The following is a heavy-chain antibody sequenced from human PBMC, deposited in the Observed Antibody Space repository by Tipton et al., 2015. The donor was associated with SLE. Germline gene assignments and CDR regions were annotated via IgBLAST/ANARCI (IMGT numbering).Heavy chain of an antibody. CDR3: ARLYDGPYCFDF. CDR2: IYHYGRT. J-gene: IGHJ4*02. V-gene: IGHV4-38-2*01. CDR1: GYSISRGYY. D-gene: IGHD3-16*01. Sequence: TLSLTCDVSGYSISRGYYWAWLRQTPGKGLEWSGNIYHYGRTDYNRSLKSRVTISVDTSKNQFSLDLTSVTAADTAVYYCARLYDGPYCFDFWGQGTLVTVSS.